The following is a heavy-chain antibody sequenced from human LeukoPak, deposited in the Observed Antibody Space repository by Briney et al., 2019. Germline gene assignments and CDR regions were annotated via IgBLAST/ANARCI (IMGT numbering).Heavy chain of an antibody. D-gene: IGHD3-10*01. J-gene: IGHJ3*02. CDR2: INKDGTTT. CDR3: AKEGDYYGSGSYRDGFDI. Sequence: GGSLRLTCTATEFSVSRFWMHWVRQVQGKGLLWVSGINKDGTTTTYADSVKGRFTISRDSFKNTLYLQMNSLRPEDTAVYYCAKEGDYYGSGSYRDGFDIWGQGTRATVSS. CDR1: EFSVSRFW. V-gene: IGHV3-74*03.